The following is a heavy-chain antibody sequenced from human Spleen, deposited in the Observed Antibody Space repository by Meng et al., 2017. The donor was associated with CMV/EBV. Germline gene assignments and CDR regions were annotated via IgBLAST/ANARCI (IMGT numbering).Heavy chain of an antibody. CDR1: GGSFSGYY. CDR3: AKAGLVGATVAEYFQH. V-gene: IGHV4-34*01. Sequence: SETLSLTCAVSGGSFSGYYWSWIRQSPGKGLEWIGEINHSGSTNYNPSLKSRVTISVDTSKKQFSLRLSSVTAADTAVYYCAKAGLVGATVAEYFQHWGQGTLVTVSS. D-gene: IGHD1-26*01. J-gene: IGHJ1*01. CDR2: INHSGST.